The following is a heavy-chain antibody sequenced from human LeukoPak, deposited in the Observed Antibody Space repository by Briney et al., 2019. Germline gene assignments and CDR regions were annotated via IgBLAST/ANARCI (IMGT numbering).Heavy chain of an antibody. CDR2: INPNSGGT. V-gene: IGHV1-2*02. D-gene: IGHD5-12*01. Sequence: ASVKVSCKSSGYTFTGYYMHWVRQAPGQGLEWMGWINPNSGGTNYAQKFQGRVTMTRDTSISTAYMELSRLRSDDTAVYYCARGLRWTTTNDAFDIWGQGTMVTVSS. J-gene: IGHJ3*02. CDR3: ARGLRWTTTNDAFDI. CDR1: GYTFTGYY.